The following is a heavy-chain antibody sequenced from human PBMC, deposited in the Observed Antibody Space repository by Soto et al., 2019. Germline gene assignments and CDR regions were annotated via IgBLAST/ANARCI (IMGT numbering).Heavy chain of an antibody. J-gene: IGHJ6*02. CDR1: GYSFTSYW. D-gene: IGHD3-10*01. CDR3: ARPSTMVRGVIRFYYYYGMDV. V-gene: IGHV5-51*01. Sequence: AGESLKISCKGSGYSFTSYWIGWVRQMPGKGLEWMGIIYPGDSDTRYSPSFQGQVTISADKSISTAYLQWSSLKASDTAMYYCARPSTMVRGVIRFYYYYGMDVWGQGTTVTVSS. CDR2: IYPGDSDT.